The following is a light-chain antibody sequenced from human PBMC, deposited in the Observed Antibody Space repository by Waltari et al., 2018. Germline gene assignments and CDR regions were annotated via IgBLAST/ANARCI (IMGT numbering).Light chain of an antibody. CDR2: QDT. CDR1: KLGNKY. J-gene: IGLJ2*01. CDR3: QAWDRSTVV. V-gene: IGLV3-1*01. Sequence: SYELTQPPSVSVSPGQTASITCSGDKLGNKYTYWYQQKPGQSPVLVIYQDTKRPSGIPDRFSCSNSGNTATLTIRGTQSMDEADYHCQAWDRSTVVFGGGTKLTVL.